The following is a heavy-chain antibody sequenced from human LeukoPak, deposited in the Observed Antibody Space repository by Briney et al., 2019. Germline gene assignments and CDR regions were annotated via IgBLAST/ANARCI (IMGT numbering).Heavy chain of an antibody. CDR3: ARARSSYGYGDAFDI. J-gene: IGHJ3*02. V-gene: IGHV3-30*02. Sequence: GGSLRLSCAASGSAFSSYGMHWVRQAPGKGLEWVAYIHYDSSTEDYADSVKGRFTISRDNSKNTLYLQMNSLRAEDTAVYYCARARSSYGYGDAFDIWGQGTMVTVSS. CDR2: IHYDSSTE. CDR1: GSAFSSYG. D-gene: IGHD5-18*01.